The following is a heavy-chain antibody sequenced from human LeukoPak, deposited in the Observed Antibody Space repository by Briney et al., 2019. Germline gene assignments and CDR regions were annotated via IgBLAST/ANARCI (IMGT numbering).Heavy chain of an antibody. J-gene: IGHJ4*02. CDR2: ISSSGSTK. CDR3: ARTFMTGGFDY. D-gene: IGHD2-8*02. Sequence: GGSLRLSCAASGFTFSSYYMHWVRQAPGKGLEWVSYISSSGSTKYYADSVKGRFTISRDNVKNSLFLQMNSLSDEDTAEYYCARTFMTGGFDYCGQGTLVTVSS. V-gene: IGHV3-48*02. CDR1: GFTFSSYY.